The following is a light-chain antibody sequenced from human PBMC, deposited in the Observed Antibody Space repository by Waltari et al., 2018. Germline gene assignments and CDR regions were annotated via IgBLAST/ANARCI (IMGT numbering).Light chain of an antibody. V-gene: IGKV4-1*01. CDR3: QQYYSTPQT. CDR2: WAS. Sequence: DIVMTQSPDSLAVSLGERATINRKSSQSVLDNSNNKNYLAWYQRKPGQPPKMLIYWASTRESGVPDRFSGSGSGTDFTLTISSLQAEDVAVYYCQQYYSTPQTFGQGTNVEIE. CDR1: QSVLDNSNNKNY. J-gene: IGKJ1*01.